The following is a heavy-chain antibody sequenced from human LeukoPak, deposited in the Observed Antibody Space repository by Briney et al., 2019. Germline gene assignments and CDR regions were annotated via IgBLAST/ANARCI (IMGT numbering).Heavy chain of an antibody. D-gene: IGHD1-1*01. CDR1: GYTFNNYG. V-gene: IGHV1-18*01. CDR2: ISAYNGDT. CDR3: ARGSPNWTYYYDY. J-gene: IGHJ4*02. Sequence: ASVKVSCKASGYTFNNYGITWVRQAPGQGLEWMGWISAYNGDTNYAQKVQGRVTMTTDTSRNTAYMELRSLRSDDTAVYYCARGSPNWTYYYDYWGQGTLVTVS.